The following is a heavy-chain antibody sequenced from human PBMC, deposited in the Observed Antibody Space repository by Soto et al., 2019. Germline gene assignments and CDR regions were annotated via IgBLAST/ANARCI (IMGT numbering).Heavy chain of an antibody. CDR1: GYTFTSYG. CDR3: ARVSSPQLEYCGGDGEDPFDY. CDR2: ISAYNGNT. J-gene: IGHJ4*02. V-gene: IGHV1-18*04. Sequence: QGQLVQSGAAVKKPGASVKVSCMASGYTFTSYGISWVRQAPGQGLEWMGWISAYNGNTNYAQKLQGRVTMTTDTSTSTAYMEQRSLRSDDTAVYYCARVSSPQLEYCGGDGEDPFDYWGQGTLVTVSS. D-gene: IGHD2-21*02.